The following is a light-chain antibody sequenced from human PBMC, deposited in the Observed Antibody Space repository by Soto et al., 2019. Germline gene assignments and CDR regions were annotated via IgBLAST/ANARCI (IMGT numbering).Light chain of an antibody. J-gene: IGLJ3*02. CDR2: EVR. CDR1: SSDVGGYNH. Sequence: QSALTQPASVSGSPGQSITISCTGTSSDVGGYNHVSWYQQHPGKAPKLNIYEVRNRPSGVSNRLSGSKSGNTASLTISGLQADDEADYYCCSYTSSSIRVFGGGTKVTVL. CDR3: CSYTSSSIRV. V-gene: IGLV2-14*01.